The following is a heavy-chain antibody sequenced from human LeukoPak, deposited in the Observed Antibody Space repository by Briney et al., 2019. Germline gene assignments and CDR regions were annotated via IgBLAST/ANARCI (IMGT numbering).Heavy chain of an antibody. Sequence: KPSETLSLTCAVYGGSFSGYYWGWIRQPPGKGLEWIGSIYYSGSTYYNPSLKSRVTISVDTSKNQFSLKLSSVTAADTAVYYCARDSPLTYYYGSGTLNYWGQGTLVTVSS. V-gene: IGHV4-34*01. D-gene: IGHD3-10*01. CDR1: GGSFSGYY. CDR3: ARDSPLTYYYGSGTLNY. CDR2: IYYSGST. J-gene: IGHJ4*02.